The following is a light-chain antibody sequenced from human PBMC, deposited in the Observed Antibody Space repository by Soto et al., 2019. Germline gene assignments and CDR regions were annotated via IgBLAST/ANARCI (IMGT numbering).Light chain of an antibody. CDR1: QTINNY. CDR2: PAS. CDR3: QQLRAYPHT. Sequence: DIQLTQSPPFLSASVGDRVTVTCRASQTINNYLAWFRKKEGKAPEFLIYPASTLQGGVPSRFSGHGFGINFTLTISSQQPEDFATYYCQQLRAYPHTFGQGTKLDIK. V-gene: IGKV1-9*01. J-gene: IGKJ2*01.